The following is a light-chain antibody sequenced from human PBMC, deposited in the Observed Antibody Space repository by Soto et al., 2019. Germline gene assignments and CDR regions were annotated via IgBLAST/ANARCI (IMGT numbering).Light chain of an antibody. CDR2: EAA. Sequence: DIQMTQSPSAMSASGGDRVTITCRASQGIVKYFAWFQQKPGKAPKRLIYEAARLQSGVPARLSGSGSGKESTLTISTLQPKDPAFYYCLQHDSYPLTSGGGPKVNIK. CDR3: LQHDSYPLT. J-gene: IGKJ4*01. V-gene: IGKV1-17*03. CDR1: QGIVKY.